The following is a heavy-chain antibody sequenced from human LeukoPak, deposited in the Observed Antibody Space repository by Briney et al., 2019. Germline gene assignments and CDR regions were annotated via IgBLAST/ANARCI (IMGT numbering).Heavy chain of an antibody. J-gene: IGHJ4*02. CDR2: IYHTGSA. CDR1: GYSFTSGHY. CDR3: ARYCTSTTCILRGFDY. D-gene: IGHD2-2*01. V-gene: IGHV4-38-2*01. Sequence: SETLSLTCSVSGYSFTSGHYWGWSRRPPGKGGEGIANIYHTGSAHYNPSLKSRVTISVDTSNNPFSLKLSSVTAADTAVYYCARYCTSTTCILRGFDYWGQGTLVTVSS.